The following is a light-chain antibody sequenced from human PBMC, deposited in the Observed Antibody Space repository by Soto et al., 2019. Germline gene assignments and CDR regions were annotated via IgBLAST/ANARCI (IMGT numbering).Light chain of an antibody. CDR2: DAS. V-gene: IGKV1-39*01. J-gene: IGKJ4*01. Sequence: DVQMTQSPSSLSASVGDSVTITCRASQSVFNHLSWFQQRPGKGPKLLIYDASSLHAGVPSRFSGSGYGTDFTLTISTVQPEGSAIYYCHQSSSTPLTFGGGTRVELK. CDR3: HQSSSTPLT. CDR1: QSVFNH.